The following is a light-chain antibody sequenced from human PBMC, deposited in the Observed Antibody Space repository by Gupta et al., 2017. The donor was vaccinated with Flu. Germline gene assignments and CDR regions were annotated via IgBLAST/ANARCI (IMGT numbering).Light chain of an antibody. CDR3: QQYDSYSWT. J-gene: IGKJ1*01. V-gene: IGKV1-5*03. CDR1: SVISSW. Sequence: GDGVPICCRGSSVISSWLAWYLQKPGKAPRLLIYKASSLHTGIPSRFSGSGSGTEFTLTISSLQPDDFATYYCQQYDSYSWTFGQGTKVEIK. CDR2: KAS.